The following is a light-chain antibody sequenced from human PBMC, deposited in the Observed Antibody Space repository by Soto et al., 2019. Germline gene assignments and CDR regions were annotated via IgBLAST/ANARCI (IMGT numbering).Light chain of an antibody. Sequence: QSALTQPASVSGSPGQSITISCTGTSSDVGGYNYVSWYQQHPDKAPKLMIYEVSNRPSGVSNRFSGSKSGNTASLTISGLQAEDEADYYCNSYTSSTLYVFGTGTKLTVL. CDR3: NSYTSSTLYV. CDR2: EVS. V-gene: IGLV2-14*01. J-gene: IGLJ1*01. CDR1: SSDVGGYNY.